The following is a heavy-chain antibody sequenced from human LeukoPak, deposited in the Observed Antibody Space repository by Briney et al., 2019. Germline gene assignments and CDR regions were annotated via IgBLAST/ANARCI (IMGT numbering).Heavy chain of an antibody. CDR2: ISSSGSTI. CDR3: ARVQLLYFPNPYFDY. J-gene: IGHJ4*02. D-gene: IGHD2-2*02. Sequence: GGSLRLSCAASGFTFSSYEMNWVRQAPGKGLEWVSYISSSGSTIYYADSVKGRFTISRDNAKNSLYLQMNSLRSEDTAVYYCARVQLLYFPNPYFDYWGQGTLVTVSS. V-gene: IGHV3-48*03. CDR1: GFTFSSYE.